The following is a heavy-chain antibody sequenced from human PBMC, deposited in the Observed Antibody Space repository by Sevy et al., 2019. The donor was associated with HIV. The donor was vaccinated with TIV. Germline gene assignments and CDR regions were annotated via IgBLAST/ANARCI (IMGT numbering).Heavy chain of an antibody. V-gene: IGHV3-33*01. J-gene: IGHJ4*02. Sequence: GGSLRLSCAASGFTFNTYGMHWVRQAPGKGLEWVALIYYDGNNKVYADSVKGRFTISRNNSKNTLFLQMNSLGFEDTAFYYCARDLGIAVAPDYWGQGTLVTVSS. D-gene: IGHD6-19*01. CDR1: GFTFNTYG. CDR3: ARDLGIAVAPDY. CDR2: IYYDGNNK.